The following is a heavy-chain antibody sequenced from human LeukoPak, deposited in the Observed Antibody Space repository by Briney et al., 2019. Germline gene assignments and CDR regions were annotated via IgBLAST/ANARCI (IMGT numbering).Heavy chain of an antibody. CDR2: IYYSGIT. V-gene: IGHV4-31*03. Sequence: SETLSLTCTVSGGSISSGGYYWSWIRQHPGKGLEWIGYIYYSGITYYNPSLKSRVAISVDTSKNQFSLKLSSVTAADTAVYYCAGMATMLSTPLDYWGQGTLVTVSS. CDR3: AGMATMLSTPLDY. D-gene: IGHD5-24*01. CDR1: GGSISSGGYY. J-gene: IGHJ4*02.